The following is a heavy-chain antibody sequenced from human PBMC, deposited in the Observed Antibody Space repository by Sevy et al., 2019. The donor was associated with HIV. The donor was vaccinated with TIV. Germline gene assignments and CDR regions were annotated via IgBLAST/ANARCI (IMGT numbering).Heavy chain of an antibody. V-gene: IGHV3-7*03. Sequence: GGSLRLSCAASGFTFSSYWMSWVRQAPGKGLEWVANIKQDGSEKYNVDSVKGRFTISRDNAKNSLYLQMNGLGAEDTAVYYCARAGIVGAGIFDYWGQGTLVTVSS. D-gene: IGHD1-26*01. CDR3: ARAGIVGAGIFDY. CDR2: IKQDGSEK. J-gene: IGHJ4*02. CDR1: GFTFSSYW.